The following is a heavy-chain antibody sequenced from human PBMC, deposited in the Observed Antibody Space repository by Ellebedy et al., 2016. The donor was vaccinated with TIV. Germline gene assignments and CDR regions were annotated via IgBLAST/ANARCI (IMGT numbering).Heavy chain of an antibody. Sequence: GGSLRLXCAASGFTFSSYAMSWVRQAPGKGLEWVSAISGSGGSTYYADSVKGRFTISRDNSKNTLYLQMNSLRAEDTAVYYCAKGISFAWLVFDYWGQGTLVTVSS. D-gene: IGHD6-19*01. CDR1: GFTFSSYA. CDR3: AKGISFAWLVFDY. CDR2: ISGSGGST. V-gene: IGHV3-23*01. J-gene: IGHJ4*02.